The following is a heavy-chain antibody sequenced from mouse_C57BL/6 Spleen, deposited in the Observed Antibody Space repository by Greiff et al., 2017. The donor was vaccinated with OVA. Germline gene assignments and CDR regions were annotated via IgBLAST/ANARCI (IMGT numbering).Heavy chain of an antibody. Sequence: VKLMESGAELVRPGASVTLSCKASGYTFTDYEMHWVKQTPVHGLEWIGAIAPETGGTAYNKKFKGKAILTADKSSSTAYLELRSLTSEDSAVYYCTGTEPLDYWGQGTTLTVSS. CDR2: IAPETGGT. D-gene: IGHD4-1*01. J-gene: IGHJ2*01. CDR1: GYTFTDYE. V-gene: IGHV1-15*01. CDR3: TGTEPLDY.